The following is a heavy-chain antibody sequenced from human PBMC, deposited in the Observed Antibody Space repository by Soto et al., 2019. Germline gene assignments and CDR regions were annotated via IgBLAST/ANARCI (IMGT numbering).Heavy chain of an antibody. CDR2: MNPNSGNT. J-gene: IGHJ6*03. CDR1: GYTFTSYD. V-gene: IGHV1-8*01. CDR3: ARGGGEGVAATYYYYYYMDV. D-gene: IGHD2-15*01. Sequence: ASVKVSCKASGYTFTSYDIDWVRQATGQGLEWMGWMNPNSGNTGYAQKFQGRVTMTRNTSISTAYMELSSLRSEDTAVYYCARGGGEGVAATYYYYYYMDVWGKGTTVTVSS.